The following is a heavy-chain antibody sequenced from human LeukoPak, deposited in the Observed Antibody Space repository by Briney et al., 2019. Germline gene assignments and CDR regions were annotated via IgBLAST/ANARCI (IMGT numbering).Heavy chain of an antibody. Sequence: GGSLRLSCAASGFTFSYYTMDWVRQAPGKGLEWVSSISSSSNSIYYADSVKGRFTLSRDNAKNSLSLQMNSLRAEDTAVYYCARNAGAINSWGQGTLVTVSS. CDR3: ARNAGAINS. V-gene: IGHV3-21*01. CDR1: GFTFSYYT. D-gene: IGHD1-26*01. CDR2: ISSSSNSI. J-gene: IGHJ4*02.